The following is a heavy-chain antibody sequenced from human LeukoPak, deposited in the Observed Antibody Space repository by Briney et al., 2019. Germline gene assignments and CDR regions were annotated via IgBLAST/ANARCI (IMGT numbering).Heavy chain of an antibody. CDR2: IYSDNT. CDR1: GFTVSSNS. Sequence: PGGSLRLSCTVSGFTVSSNSMSWVRQAPGKGLEWVSFIYSDNTHYSDSVKGRFTISRDNSKNTLYLQMNSLRAEDTAVYYCARYSYGRPNFDYWGQGTLVTVSS. J-gene: IGHJ4*02. D-gene: IGHD5-18*01. V-gene: IGHV3-53*01. CDR3: ARYSYGRPNFDY.